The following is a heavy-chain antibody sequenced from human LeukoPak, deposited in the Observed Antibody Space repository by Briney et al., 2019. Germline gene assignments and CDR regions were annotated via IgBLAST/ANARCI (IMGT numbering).Heavy chain of an antibody. V-gene: IGHV4-34*01. Sequence: SETLSLTCAVYGGSFSGYYWSWIRQPPGKGLEWIGEINHSGSTNYNPSLKSRVTISVDTSKNQFSLKLSSVTAADTAVYYCARGSSPGWELPDYWGQGTLVTVSS. CDR3: ARGSSPGWELPDY. CDR2: INHSGST. J-gene: IGHJ4*02. D-gene: IGHD1-26*01. CDR1: GGSFSGYY.